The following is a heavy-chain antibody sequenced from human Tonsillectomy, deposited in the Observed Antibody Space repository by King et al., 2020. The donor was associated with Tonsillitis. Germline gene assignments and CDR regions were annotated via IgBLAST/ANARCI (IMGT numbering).Heavy chain of an antibody. V-gene: IGHV3-30-3*01. CDR3: ARASSKYCSGGSCYSCPFDY. CDR2: ISYDGSNK. CDR1: RFTFSSYA. J-gene: IGHJ4*02. D-gene: IGHD2-15*01. Sequence: VQLVESGGGVVQPGRSLRLSCAASRFTFSSYAMHWVRQAPGKGQEWVTLISYDGSNKYYADSVKGRFTISRDNSKNTLYLQMNSLRAEDTAVYYCARASSKYCSGGSCYSCPFDYWGQGTLVTVSS.